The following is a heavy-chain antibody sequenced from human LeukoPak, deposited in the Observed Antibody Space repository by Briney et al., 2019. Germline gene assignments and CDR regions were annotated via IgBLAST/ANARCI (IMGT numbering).Heavy chain of an antibody. CDR2: SIPILGIA. CDR3: ARAKEVVPAAMDGMDV. Sequence: ASVKVSCKASGYTFTSYAISWVRQAPGQGLEWMGRSIPILGIANYAQKFQGRVTITADKSTSTAYMELSSLRSEDTAVYYCARAKEVVPAAMDGMDVWGQGTTVTVSS. J-gene: IGHJ6*02. V-gene: IGHV1-69*04. CDR1: GYTFTSYA. D-gene: IGHD2-2*01.